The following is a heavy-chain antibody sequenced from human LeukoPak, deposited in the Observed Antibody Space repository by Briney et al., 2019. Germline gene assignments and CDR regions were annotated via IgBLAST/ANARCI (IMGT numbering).Heavy chain of an antibody. CDR2: MFHSGST. J-gene: IGHJ4*02. CDR3: ARAGTNLGDYDY. V-gene: IGHV4-38-2*02. Sequence: SETLSHTCTVSGYSISSGHHWAWIRQSPEKGLEWIASMFHSGSTYYNPSLKSRVTTSADTSKNEFSLKLSSVTAADTAVYYCARAGTNLGDYDYWGQGTLVTVSS. CDR1: GYSISSGHH. D-gene: IGHD4-17*01.